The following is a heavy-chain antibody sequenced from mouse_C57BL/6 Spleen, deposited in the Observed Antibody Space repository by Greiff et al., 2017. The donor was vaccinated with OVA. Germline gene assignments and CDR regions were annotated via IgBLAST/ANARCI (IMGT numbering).Heavy chain of an antibody. Sequence: EVQGVESGGGLVKPGGSLKLSCAASGFTFSSYTMSWVRQTPEKRLEWVATISGGGGNTYYPDSVKGRFTISRDNAKNTLYLQMSSLRSEDTALYYCARYGSSSYYCDYWGQGTTLTVSS. V-gene: IGHV5-9*01. D-gene: IGHD1-1*01. J-gene: IGHJ2*01. CDR1: GFTFSSYT. CDR3: ARYGSSSYYCDY. CDR2: ISGGGGNT.